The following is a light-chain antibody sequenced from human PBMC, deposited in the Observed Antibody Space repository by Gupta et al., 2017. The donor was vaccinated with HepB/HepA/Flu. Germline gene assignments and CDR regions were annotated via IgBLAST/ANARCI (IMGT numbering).Light chain of an antibody. CDR2: GAS. Sequence: EIVLTQSPGTLSLSPGERATLSCRASQSVNNNYLAWYQQKPGQAPRLLIYGASSRATGIPDRFSGSGSGTDFTLTISRLEPEDFAVYYCQRYGNLGQWTFGQGTKVEIK. V-gene: IGKV3-20*01. J-gene: IGKJ1*01. CDR3: QRYGNLGQWT. CDR1: QSVNNNY.